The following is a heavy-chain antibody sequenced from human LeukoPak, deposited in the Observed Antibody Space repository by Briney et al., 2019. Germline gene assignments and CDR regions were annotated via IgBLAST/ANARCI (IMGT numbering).Heavy chain of an antibody. V-gene: IGHV4-59*08. J-gene: IGHJ5*02. D-gene: IGHD2-21*02. CDR3: ARHGREVTYGP. CDR2: IYYSGST. Sequence: PSETLSLTCTVSGGSISSYYWSWIRQPPGKGLEWIGYIYYSGSTNYNPSLKSRVTISVDTSKNQFSLKLSSVTAADTAVYYCARHGREVTYGPWGQGTLVTVSS. CDR1: GGSISSYY.